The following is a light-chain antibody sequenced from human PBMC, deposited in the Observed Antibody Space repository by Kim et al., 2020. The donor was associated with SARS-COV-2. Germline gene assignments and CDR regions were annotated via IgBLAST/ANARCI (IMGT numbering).Light chain of an antibody. CDR2: YDT. J-gene: IGLJ3*02. Sequence: APGKTVTSTGGGDDIGTKSVHWYQQKPGQAPVLVIYYDTDRPSGIPERFSASNSGNTATLTVSRVEAGDEADYYCQVWDSGSDQWVFGGGTKLTVL. CDR1: DIGTKS. CDR3: QVWDSGSDQWV. V-gene: IGLV3-21*04.